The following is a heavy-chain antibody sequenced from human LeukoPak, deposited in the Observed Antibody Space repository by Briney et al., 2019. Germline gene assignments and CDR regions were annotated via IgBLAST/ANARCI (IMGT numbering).Heavy chain of an antibody. J-gene: IGHJ4*02. CDR1: GFTVSSNY. CDR2: IYSGGST. D-gene: IGHD3-10*01. Sequence: GGSLRLSCAASGFTVSSNYMSWVRQAPGKGLGWVSVIYSGGSTYYADSVKGRFTISRDNSKNTLYLQMNSLRAEDTAVYYCAREFDEGVGAYYFDYWGQGTLVTVSS. CDR3: AREFDEGVGAYYFDY. V-gene: IGHV3-66*01.